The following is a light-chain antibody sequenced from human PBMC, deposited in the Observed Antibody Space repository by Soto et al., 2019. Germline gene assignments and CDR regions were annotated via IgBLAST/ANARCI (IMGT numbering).Light chain of an antibody. V-gene: IGKV3-15*01. CDR1: QSITSE. CDR2: GAS. CDR3: QQGHNLPLT. Sequence: EIVMTQSPATLSVSPGETATLSCRASQSITSELAWYQQKPGQPPRLLIYGASTRATGVPARFTGSGSGSEFTLNISGLQSEDFAVYYCQQGHNLPLTFGQGTRLEI. J-gene: IGKJ2*01.